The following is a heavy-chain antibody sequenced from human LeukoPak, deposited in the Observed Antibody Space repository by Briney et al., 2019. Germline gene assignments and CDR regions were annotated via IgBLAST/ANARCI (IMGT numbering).Heavy chain of an antibody. CDR1: GGSISSSSYY. D-gene: IGHD3-10*01. CDR2: IYYSGST. CDR3: ARDQTYSGSGIYTYFDY. J-gene: IGHJ4*02. Sequence: SETLSLTCTVSGGSISSSSYYWGWIRQPPGKGLEWIGSIYYSGSTYYNPSLKSRVTISVDKSKNQFSLNLTPVTAADTAVYHCARDQTYSGSGIYTYFDYWGQGILVTVSS. V-gene: IGHV4-39*07.